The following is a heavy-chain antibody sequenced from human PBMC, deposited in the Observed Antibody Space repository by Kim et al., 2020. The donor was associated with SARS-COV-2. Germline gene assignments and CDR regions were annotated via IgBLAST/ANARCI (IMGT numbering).Heavy chain of an antibody. Sequence: YVDSVKGRFTISRDNAKNSLYLQMNSLRAEDTAVYYCARDATIEMASYDYWGQGTLVTVSS. J-gene: IGHJ4*02. CDR3: ARDATIEMASYDY. V-gene: IGHV3-7*01. D-gene: IGHD2-15*01.